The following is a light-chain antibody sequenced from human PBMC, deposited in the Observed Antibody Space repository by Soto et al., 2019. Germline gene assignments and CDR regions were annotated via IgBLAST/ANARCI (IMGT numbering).Light chain of an antibody. CDR3: QHYLTWPLD. CDR1: QGVGST. V-gene: IGKV3-15*01. J-gene: IGKJ4*01. Sequence: ELVLTQSPATLSVSPGESATLSCRASQGVGSTLAWYQQKPGRSPRLLIYDAYIRATGIPARFSGAGSGTEFTLTISRLQSDDFAVYYCQHYLTWPLDFGGGTRVEI. CDR2: DAY.